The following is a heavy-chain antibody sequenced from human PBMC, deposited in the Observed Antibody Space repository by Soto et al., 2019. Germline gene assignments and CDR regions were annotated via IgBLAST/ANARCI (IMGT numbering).Heavy chain of an antibody. CDR1: GDSFSRFA. CDR3: ARLGLDLDFDH. J-gene: IGHJ4*02. Sequence: QVQLVQSGPEVKKPGSSLTVSCKSYGDSFSRFAVSWVRQAPGEGLEWMGGIIPVTGTANYIDKFRDRLTITADESSSNVYMELSSLRSEDTAVYYCARLGLDLDFDHWGQGTLVTVSS. CDR2: IIPVTGTA. V-gene: IGHV1-69*01.